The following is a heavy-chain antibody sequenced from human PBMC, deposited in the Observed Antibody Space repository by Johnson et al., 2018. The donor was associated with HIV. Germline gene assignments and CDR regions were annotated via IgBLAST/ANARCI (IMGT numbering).Heavy chain of an antibody. V-gene: IGHV3-7*01. J-gene: IGHJ3*02. Sequence: VQLVESGGGLVQPGGSLRLSCAASGFTFTSYWMSWVRQAPGKGLEWVANIKQDGSEKYYVASVKGRFTISRDNAKNSLYLQMNSLRAEDTAVYYCATRDPTHRPGVFDIWGQGTMVTVSS. CDR2: IKQDGSEK. D-gene: IGHD1-14*01. CDR3: ATRDPTHRPGVFDI. CDR1: GFTFTSYW.